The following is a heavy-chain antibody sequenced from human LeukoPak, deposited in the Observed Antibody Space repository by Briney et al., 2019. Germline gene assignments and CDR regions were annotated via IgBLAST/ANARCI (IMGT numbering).Heavy chain of an antibody. J-gene: IGHJ6*02. V-gene: IGHV4-59*01. D-gene: IGHD6-19*01. CDR3: ASASSGWFGDYYYYGMDV. Sequence: SETLSLTCTVSGGSISSYYWSWIRQPPGKGLEWIGYIYYSGSTNYNSSLKSRVTISVDTSKNQFSLKLSSVTAADTAVYYCASASSGWFGDYYYYGMDVWGQGTTVTVSS. CDR1: GGSISSYY. CDR2: IYYSGST.